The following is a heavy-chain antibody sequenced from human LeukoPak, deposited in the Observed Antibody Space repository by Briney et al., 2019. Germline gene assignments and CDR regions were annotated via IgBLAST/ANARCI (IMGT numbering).Heavy chain of an antibody. D-gene: IGHD6-13*01. CDR1: GFSFSSYV. CDR2: ISFDGSNE. V-gene: IGHV3-30*18. J-gene: IGHJ6*02. Sequence: HPGGSLRLSCAASGFSFSSYVMHWVRQAPGKWLEWVAVISFDGSNEYYADSVKGRFTISRDNSKNSLYLHMNSLRAEDTAVYYCAKSGSSPPYYYYGMDVWGQGTTVTVSS. CDR3: AKSGSSPPYYYYGMDV.